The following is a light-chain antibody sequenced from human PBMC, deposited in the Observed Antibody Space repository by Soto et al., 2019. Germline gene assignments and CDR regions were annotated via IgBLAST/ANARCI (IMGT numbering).Light chain of an antibody. V-gene: IGKV3-11*01. CDR1: QSVSSY. J-gene: IGKJ5*01. CDR3: QQRSNSPPWIT. Sequence: EIGFTQSPSTLSLSPGERATLSCRASQSVSSYLAWYQQKPGQAPRLLIYDASNRATGIPARFSGSGSGTDFTLTISSLEPEDFAVYYCQQRSNSPPWITFGQGTRLEIK. CDR2: DAS.